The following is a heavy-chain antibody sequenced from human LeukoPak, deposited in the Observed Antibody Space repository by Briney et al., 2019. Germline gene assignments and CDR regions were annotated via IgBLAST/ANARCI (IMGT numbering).Heavy chain of an antibody. CDR2: ISGSGGTT. V-gene: IGHV3-23*01. Sequence: GGSLRLSCGAYGFTFSSYAMNWVRQAPGKGLEWVSGISGSGGTTYYADSVKGRFTISRDNSKNTVDLQMNSLRVEDTAVYYCAGRRSSGWYAYWGQGTLVTVSS. CDR1: GFTFSSYA. J-gene: IGHJ4*02. D-gene: IGHD6-19*01. CDR3: AGRRSSGWYAY.